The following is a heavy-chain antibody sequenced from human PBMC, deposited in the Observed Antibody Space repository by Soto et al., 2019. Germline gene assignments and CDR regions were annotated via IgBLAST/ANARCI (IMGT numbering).Heavy chain of an antibody. Sequence: GESLKISCKGSGYSFTNYWIAWVRQMPGKGLEYMGIIYPSDSDTRYSPSFQGQVAISADKSISTAYLQWSSLKASDTAIYYCARHGFYGDYSSNYFDPWGQGTLVTVSS. V-gene: IGHV5-51*01. D-gene: IGHD4-17*01. CDR1: GYSFTNYW. CDR2: IYPSDSDT. J-gene: IGHJ5*02. CDR3: ARHGFYGDYSSNYFDP.